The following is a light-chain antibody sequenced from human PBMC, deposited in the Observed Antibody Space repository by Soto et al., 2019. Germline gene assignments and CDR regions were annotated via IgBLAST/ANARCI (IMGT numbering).Light chain of an antibody. CDR3: QRYLSVFT. CDR1: QSISTY. V-gene: IGKV1-5*03. Sequence: DIQMTQSPSTLSASVGDRVTITCRASQSISTYLAWYQQKPGKAPTLLIPQASILQSGVPSSFSGSGSGTEFTLTISGLQPDDVATDYWQRYLSVFTFDGGTKVEI. J-gene: IGKJ4*02. CDR2: QAS.